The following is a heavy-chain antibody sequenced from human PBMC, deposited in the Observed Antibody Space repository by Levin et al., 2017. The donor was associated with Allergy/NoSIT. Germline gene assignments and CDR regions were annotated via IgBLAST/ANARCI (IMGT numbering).Heavy chain of an antibody. CDR3: TSPSHDYGDYPYYIDAFDI. CDR2: IRSKAYGGTT. CDR1: GFTFGDYA. Sequence: GGSLRLSCTASGFTFGDYAMSWFRQAPGKGLEWVGFIRSKAYGGTTEYAASVKGRFTISRDDSKSIAYLQMNSLKTEDTAVYYCTSPSHDYGDYPYYIDAFDIWGQGTMVTVSS. D-gene: IGHD4-17*01. V-gene: IGHV3-49*03. J-gene: IGHJ3*02.